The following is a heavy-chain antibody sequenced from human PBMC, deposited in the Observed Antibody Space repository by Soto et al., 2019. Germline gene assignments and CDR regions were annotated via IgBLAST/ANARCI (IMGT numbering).Heavy chain of an antibody. CDR3: ARDKYCSGGSCLKNWFDP. D-gene: IGHD2-15*01. V-gene: IGHV4-59*01. J-gene: IGHJ5*02. Sequence: SETLSLTCTVSGGSISSSYWSWIRQPPGKGLEWLAYIYDDGSANYNPSLKSRATISLDMSKNQFSLKLTSVTAADTAVYYCARDKYCSGGSCLKNWFDPWGQGTLVTVSS. CDR2: IYDDGSA. CDR1: GGSISSSY.